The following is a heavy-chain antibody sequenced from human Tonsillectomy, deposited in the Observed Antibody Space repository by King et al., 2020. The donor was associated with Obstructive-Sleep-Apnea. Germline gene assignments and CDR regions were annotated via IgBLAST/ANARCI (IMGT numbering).Heavy chain of an antibody. V-gene: IGHV3-11*01. CDR1: GFTFSDYY. CDR2: ISSSGNTI. CDR3: AGGASGSYDRKYYFDY. Sequence: VQLVESGGGLVKPGGSLRLSCAASGFTFSDYYMSWIRQAPGKGLEWVSYISSSGNTIYYADSVKGRFTISRDNAKNSLYLQMNSLKAEDTAVYYCAGGASGSYDRKYYFDYWGQGMLVTVSS. J-gene: IGHJ4*02. D-gene: IGHD1-26*01.